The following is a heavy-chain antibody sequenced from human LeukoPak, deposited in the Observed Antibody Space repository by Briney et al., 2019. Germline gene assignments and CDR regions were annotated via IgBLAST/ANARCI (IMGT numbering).Heavy chain of an antibody. Sequence: GASVEVSCKASGYTFTSYAMNWVRQAPGQGLEWMGWINTNTGDPTYAQDFTGRFVFSVDTSVSTAYLQISSLKAEDTAVYYCARAYQPLGGLSFPDSWGQGTLVTVSS. D-gene: IGHD3-16*02. J-gene: IGHJ5*01. CDR1: GYTFTSYA. CDR3: ARAYQPLGGLSFPDS. CDR2: INTNTGDP. V-gene: IGHV7-4-1*02.